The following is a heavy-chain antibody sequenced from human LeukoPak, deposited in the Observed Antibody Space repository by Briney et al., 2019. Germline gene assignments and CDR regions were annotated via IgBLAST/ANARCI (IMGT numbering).Heavy chain of an antibody. CDR1: GFTFSSFS. D-gene: IGHD3-22*01. CDR3: ARHSGYFYSDWYCDL. V-gene: IGHV3-48*01. J-gene: IGHJ2*01. Sequence: GGSLRLSCAASGFTFSSFSMNWVRQAPGKGLEWVSYISSSSTIYYADSVKGRFTISRDNAKNSLYLQMSSLRPEDTAVYYCARHSGYFYSDWYCDLWGRGTLVTVSS. CDR2: ISSSSTI.